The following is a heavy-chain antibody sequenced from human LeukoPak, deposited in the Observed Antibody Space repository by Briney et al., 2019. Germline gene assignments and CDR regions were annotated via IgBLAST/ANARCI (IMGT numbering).Heavy chain of an antibody. CDR2: IIPIFGTA. V-gene: IGHV1-69*06. CDR3: ARDGGRTMVRGVTRRCIDV. J-gene: IGHJ6*04. D-gene: IGHD3-10*01. CDR1: GGTFSSYA. Sequence: SVKVSCKASGGTFSSYAISWVRQAPGQGLEWMGGIIPIFGTANYAQKFQGRVTITADKSTSTAYMELSSLRSENTAVYYCARDGGRTMVRGVTRRCIDVWGKGTTVTVSS.